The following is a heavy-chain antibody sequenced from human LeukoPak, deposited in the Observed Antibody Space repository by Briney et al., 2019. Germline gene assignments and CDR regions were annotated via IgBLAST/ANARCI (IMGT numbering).Heavy chain of an antibody. Sequence: GGSLRLSCAASGFTFSRYDMHWVRQATGRGLEWISSIGTGGNTYYIGSVKGRFTISRENAKSSLYLQMNSLRAGDTAVYYCVRGGEIGFDSWGQGTLVTVSS. J-gene: IGHJ5*01. CDR2: IGTGGNT. D-gene: IGHD3-16*01. V-gene: IGHV3-13*04. CDR1: GFTFSRYD. CDR3: VRGGEIGFDS.